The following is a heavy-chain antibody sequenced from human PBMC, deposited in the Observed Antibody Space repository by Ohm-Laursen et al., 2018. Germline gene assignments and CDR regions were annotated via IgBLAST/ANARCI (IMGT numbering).Heavy chain of an antibody. CDR1: GGSFSNHY. CDR2: INSDGSST. V-gene: IGHV3-74*01. Sequence: ETLSLTCAVSGGSFSNHYWNWIRQTPGKGLVWVSRINSDGSSTSYADSVKGRFTISRDNAKNTLYLQMNSLRAEDTAVYYCARSGEFDYRGQGTLVTVSS. J-gene: IGHJ4*02. CDR3: ARSGEFDY.